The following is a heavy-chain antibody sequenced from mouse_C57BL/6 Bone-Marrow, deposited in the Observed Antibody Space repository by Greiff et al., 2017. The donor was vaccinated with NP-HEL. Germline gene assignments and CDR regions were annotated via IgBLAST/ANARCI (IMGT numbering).Heavy chain of an antibody. J-gene: IGHJ2*01. CDR1: GYSITSGYY. V-gene: IGHV3-6*01. Sequence: EVQLQESGPGLVKPSQSLSLTCSVTGYSITSGYYWNWIRQFPGNKLEWMGYISYDGSNNYNPSFKNRISITRDTSKNQFFLKLNSVTTEDTATYYCARAVPYYDYGSDYFDYWGQGTTLTVSS. CDR3: ARAVPYYDYGSDYFDY. D-gene: IGHD2-4*01. CDR2: ISYDGSN.